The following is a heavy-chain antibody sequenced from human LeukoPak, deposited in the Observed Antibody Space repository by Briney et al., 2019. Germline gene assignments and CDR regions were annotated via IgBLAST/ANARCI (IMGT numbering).Heavy chain of an antibody. J-gene: IGHJ4*02. CDR2: ISYDGSNK. V-gene: IGHV3-30*18. D-gene: IGHD6-19*01. Sequence: GGSLRLSCAASGFTFSSYGMHWVRQAPGKGLEWVAVISYDGSNKYYADSVKGRFTISRDNSKNTLYLQMNSLRAEDTAVYYCAKESSGWPYYFDYWGQGTLVTVSS. CDR1: GFTFSSYG. CDR3: AKESSGWPYYFDY.